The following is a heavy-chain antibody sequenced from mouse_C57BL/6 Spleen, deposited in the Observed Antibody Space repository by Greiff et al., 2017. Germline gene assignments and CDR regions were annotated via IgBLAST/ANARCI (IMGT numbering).Heavy chain of an antibody. J-gene: IGHJ2*01. CDR1: GFTFSSYA. CDR3: AREDYSNYPLDY. CDR2: ISDGGSYT. V-gene: IGHV5-4*01. Sequence: EVNLVESGGGLVKPGGSLKLSCAASGFTFSSYAMSWVRQTPEKRLEWVATISDGGSYTYYPDNVKGRFTISRDNAKNNLYLQMSHLKSEDTAMYYCAREDYSNYPLDYWGQGTTLTVSS. D-gene: IGHD2-5*01.